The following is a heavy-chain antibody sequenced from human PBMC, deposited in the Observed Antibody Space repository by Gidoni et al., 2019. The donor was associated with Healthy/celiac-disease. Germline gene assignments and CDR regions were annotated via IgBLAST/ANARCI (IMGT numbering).Heavy chain of an antibody. V-gene: IGHV1-69*06. J-gene: IGHJ3*02. CDR3: ARDIAVAGTVWHDAFDI. D-gene: IGHD6-19*01. CDR2: IIPIFGTA. Sequence: QVQLVQSGAEVKKPGSSVKVSCKASGGTFSSYAIRWVRQAPGQGLEWMGGIIPIFGTANYAQKFQGRVTITADKSTSTAYMELSSLRYEDTAVYYCARDIAVAGTVWHDAFDIWGQGTMVTVSS. CDR1: GGTFSSYA.